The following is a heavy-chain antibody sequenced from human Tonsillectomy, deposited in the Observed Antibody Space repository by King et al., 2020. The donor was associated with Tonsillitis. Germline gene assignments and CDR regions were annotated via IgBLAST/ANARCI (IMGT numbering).Heavy chain of an antibody. V-gene: IGHV3-53*01. CDR2: IYSGGST. CDR1: GFTVSSNY. Sequence: VQLVQSGGGLIQPGGSLRLSCAASGFTVSSNYMSWVRQAPGKGLECVSVIYSGGSTYYADSVKGRFTISRDNSKNTLYLQMNSLRAEDTAVYYCAMELWIPTYYYYYYMDVWGKGTTVTVSS. CDR3: AMELWIPTYYYYYYMDV. J-gene: IGHJ6*03. D-gene: IGHD1-7*01.